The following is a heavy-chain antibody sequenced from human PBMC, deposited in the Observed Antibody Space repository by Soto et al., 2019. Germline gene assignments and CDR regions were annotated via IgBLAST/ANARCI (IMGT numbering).Heavy chain of an antibody. CDR2: IYHSGST. Sequence: KTSETLSLTCAVSGYSISSGYYWGWIRQPPGKGLEWIGSIYHSGSTYNNPSLKSRVTMSVDTSKNQFSLKLTSMTAADTAVYYCARDGSGSPDYWGQGTLVTVSS. CDR1: GYSISSGYY. V-gene: IGHV4-38-2*02. CDR3: ARDGSGSPDY. J-gene: IGHJ4*02. D-gene: IGHD3-10*01.